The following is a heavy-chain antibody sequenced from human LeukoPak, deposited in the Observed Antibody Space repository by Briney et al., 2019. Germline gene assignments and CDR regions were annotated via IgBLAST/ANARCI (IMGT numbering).Heavy chain of an antibody. CDR3: ATGYGSGSYSYRH. CDR2: FDLEDGET. V-gene: IGHV1-24*01. CDR1: GYTLTELS. D-gene: IGHD3-10*01. J-gene: IGHJ4*02. Sequence: ASVTVSCKVSGYTLTELSMHWVRQAPGKGLGWMGGFDLEDGETIYAQKFQGRVTMTEDTSTDTAYMELSSLRSEDTAVYYCATGYGSGSYSYRHWGQGTLVTVSS.